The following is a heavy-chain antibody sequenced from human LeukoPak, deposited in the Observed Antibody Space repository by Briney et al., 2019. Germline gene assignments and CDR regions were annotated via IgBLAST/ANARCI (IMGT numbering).Heavy chain of an antibody. V-gene: IGHV3-74*01. CDR1: GFTISSNW. Sequence: GGSLRLSCAASGFTISSNWMHWVRQAPGMGLVWVSRINTAGSDTIYADSVKGRFTISRDNAKNTLSLQMNGLGAEDTAVYYCARGTNYYDRSGYFPDYWGQGTLVTVSS. J-gene: IGHJ4*02. CDR2: INTAGSDT. CDR3: ARGTNYYDRSGYFPDY. D-gene: IGHD3-22*01.